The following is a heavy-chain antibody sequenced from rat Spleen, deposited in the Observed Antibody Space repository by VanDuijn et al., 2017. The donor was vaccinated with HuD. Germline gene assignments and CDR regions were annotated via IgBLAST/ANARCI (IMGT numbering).Heavy chain of an antibody. CDR2: ISSGGNT. V-gene: IGHV2-6*01. CDR3: ARSDTLAALGHY. D-gene: IGHD1-2*01. CDR1: GFSLTSYT. Sequence: QVQLKESGPGLVQPSQTLSLTCTVSGFSLTSYTVSWVRQPPGKGLEWIAAISSGGNTYYNSALKSRLSISRDTSKSQVFLKMNNLQTEDTAMYFCARSDTLAALGHYWGQGVMVTVSS. J-gene: IGHJ2*01.